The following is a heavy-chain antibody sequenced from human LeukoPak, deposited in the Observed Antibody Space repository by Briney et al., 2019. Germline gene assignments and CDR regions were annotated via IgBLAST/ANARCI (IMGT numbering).Heavy chain of an antibody. CDR2: INHSGST. J-gene: IGHJ4*02. V-gene: IGHV4-34*01. CDR3: ARAPPGIAVADY. D-gene: IGHD6-19*01. Sequence: PSETLSLTCAVYGGSFSGYYWSWIRQPPGKELEWIGEINHSGSTNYNPSLKSRVTISVDTSKNQFSLKLSSVTAADTAVYYCARAPPGIAVADYWGQGTLVTVSS. CDR1: GGSFSGYY.